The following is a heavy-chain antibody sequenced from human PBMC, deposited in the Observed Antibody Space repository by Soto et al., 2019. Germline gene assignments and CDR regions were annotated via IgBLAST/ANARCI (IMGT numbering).Heavy chain of an antibody. Sequence: DVQLLESGGDLVQPGGSLRLSCAASGFSFSNYAMSWVRQAPGKGLEWVSLIRGSGGSTNYADSVNGRFTVSRDNSKNIILLQMNSLRAGDTAVYYCVKDFRVSYDWTHDWGQGTLVTVSS. V-gene: IGHV3-23*01. CDR3: VKDFRVSYDWTHD. D-gene: IGHD5-12*01. CDR1: GFSFSNYA. CDR2: IRGSGGST. J-gene: IGHJ4*02.